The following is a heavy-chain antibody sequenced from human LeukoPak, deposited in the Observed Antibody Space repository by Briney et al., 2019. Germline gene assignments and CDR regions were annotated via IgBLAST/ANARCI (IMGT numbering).Heavy chain of an antibody. CDR1: GYTFTSYD. CDR2: MNPNSGNT. Sequence: ASVKVSCKASGYTFTSYDINWVRQATGQGLEWMGWMNPNSGNTGYAQKFQGRVTMTRNTSISTAYMELSSLRSEDTAVYYCARWNYYDSSGYSDFDYWGQRTLVTVSS. V-gene: IGHV1-8*01. CDR3: ARWNYYDSSGYSDFDY. D-gene: IGHD3-22*01. J-gene: IGHJ4*02.